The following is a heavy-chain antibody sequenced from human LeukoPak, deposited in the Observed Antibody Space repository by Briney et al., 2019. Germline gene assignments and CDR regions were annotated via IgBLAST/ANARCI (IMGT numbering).Heavy chain of an antibody. D-gene: IGHD2-21*02. Sequence: ASVKVSCKASGYTFSSYYMHWVRQAPGQGLEWMGIINPSGGSTSYAQKFQGRVTMTRDTSTSTVYMELSSLRSEDTAVYYCARDQREYCGGDCYFDYWGQATLVTVAS. CDR2: INPSGGST. CDR3: ARDQREYCGGDCYFDY. V-gene: IGHV1-46*01. CDR1: GYTFSSYY. J-gene: IGHJ4*02.